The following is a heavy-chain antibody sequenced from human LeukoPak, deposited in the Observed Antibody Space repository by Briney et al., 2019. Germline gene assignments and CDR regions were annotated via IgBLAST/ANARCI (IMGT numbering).Heavy chain of an antibody. J-gene: IGHJ6*03. CDR1: GGSISSSSYY. V-gene: IGHV4-61*02. CDR3: ARDSSDYYYYYMDV. Sequence: PSETLSLTCTVSGGSISSSSYYWSWIRQPAGKGLEWIGRIYTTGSTNYNPSLKSRVTISEDTSKNQFSLKLSSVTAADTAVYYCARDSSDYYYYYMDVWGKGTTVTISS. CDR2: IYTTGST.